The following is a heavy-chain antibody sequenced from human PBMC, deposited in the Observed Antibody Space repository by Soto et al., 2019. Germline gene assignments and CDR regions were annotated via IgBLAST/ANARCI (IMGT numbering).Heavy chain of an antibody. Sequence: SETLSLTCTVSGGSISGYYWSWIRQPPGKVLDWIGYIYYSGSTNYNPSLKSRLTISVDTSKNQFSLKLSSVTAADTAVYYCARGYFTAFDCWGQGTLVTVSS. D-gene: IGHD3-9*01. CDR1: GGSISGYY. CDR3: ARGYFTAFDC. CDR2: IYYSGST. J-gene: IGHJ4*02. V-gene: IGHV4-59*01.